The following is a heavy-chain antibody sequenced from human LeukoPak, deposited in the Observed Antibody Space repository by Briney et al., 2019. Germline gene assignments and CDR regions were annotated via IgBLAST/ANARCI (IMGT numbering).Heavy chain of an antibody. V-gene: IGHV3-21*04. CDR2: ISSSSYI. CDR3: AKDGNTAMVRGPFDY. J-gene: IGHJ4*02. CDR1: GFTFSSYS. D-gene: IGHD5-18*01. Sequence: GGSLRLSCAASGFTFSSYSMNWVRQAPGKGLEWVSSISSSSYIYYADSVKGRFTISRDNSKNTLYLQMNSLRAEDTAVYYCAKDGNTAMVRGPFDYWGQGTLVTVSS.